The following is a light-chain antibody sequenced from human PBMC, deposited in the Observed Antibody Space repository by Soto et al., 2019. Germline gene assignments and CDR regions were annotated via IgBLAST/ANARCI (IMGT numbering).Light chain of an antibody. J-gene: IGKJ5*01. V-gene: IGKV2-30*01. CDR1: QSLIYSDENTY. Sequence: DVVLTQSPLSLPVTLGQPASISCRSSQSLIYSDENTYLHWIQQRPGQSPRLLMYKVSNRESGVPERFRGSGSRSAFTPKIYRVEAEDVGVYYSMQGTHWPVTFGQGTRLEIK. CDR3: MQGTHWPVT. CDR2: KVS.